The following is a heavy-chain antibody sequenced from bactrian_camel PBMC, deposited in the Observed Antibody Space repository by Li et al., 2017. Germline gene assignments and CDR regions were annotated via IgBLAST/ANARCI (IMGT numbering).Heavy chain of an antibody. CDR2: IYTAGGNA. Sequence: VQLVESGGGSVQAGGSLRLSCATSGFTFSLWSIAWFRQAPGKEREGIAAIYTAGGNAYSADSVKGRFTISQDGANNTVYLQMNSLKPEDTAMYYCAARYYCDDSTWYGGANYKYWGQGTQVTVS. V-gene: IGHV3S40*01. CDR1: GFTFSLWS. D-gene: IGHD6*01. CDR3: AARYYCDDSTWYGGANYKY. J-gene: IGHJ4*01.